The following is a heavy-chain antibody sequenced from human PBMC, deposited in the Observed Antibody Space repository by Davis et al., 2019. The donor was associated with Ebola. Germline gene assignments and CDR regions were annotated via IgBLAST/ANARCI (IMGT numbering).Heavy chain of an antibody. CDR2: ISSSGNT. V-gene: IGHV4-59*01. J-gene: IGHJ4*02. CDR3: ARGGSYYYFDF. D-gene: IGHD1-26*01. CDR1: NGSISTFY. Sequence: SETLSLTCTVSNGSISTFYWSWIRQPPGKGLEWIAYISSSGNTNYNPSLKSRVTISMDTSKNQFSLKLSPVTAADTALYFCARGGSYYYFDFWGLGTLVTVSS.